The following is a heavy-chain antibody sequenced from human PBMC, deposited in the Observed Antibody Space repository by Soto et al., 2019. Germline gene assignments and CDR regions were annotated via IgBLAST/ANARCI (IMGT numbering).Heavy chain of an antibody. V-gene: IGHV4-59*01. J-gene: IGHJ6*02. CDR3: ARGGGSCYECQRYGMDV. D-gene: IGHD2-15*01. CDR1: GGSISSYY. CDR2: IYYSGST. Sequence: SETLSLTCTVSGGSISSYYWSWIRQPPGKGLEWIGYIYYSGSTNYNPSLKSRVTISVDTSKNQFSLKLSSVTAADTAVYYCARGGGSCYECQRYGMDVWGQGTTVTVSS.